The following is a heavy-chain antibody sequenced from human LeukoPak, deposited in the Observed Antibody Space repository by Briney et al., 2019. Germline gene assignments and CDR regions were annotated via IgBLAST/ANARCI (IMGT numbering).Heavy chain of an antibody. V-gene: IGHV4-38-2*01. Sequence: SETLSLTCAVSGYSISTDYFWGWIRQPPGKGLEWIGSSYHSGSTHKTPSLKSRVTISVDTSKNQFSLKLTSVTAADTAVYFCAGLSRGGWFDYWGQGTLVTVSS. CDR2: SYHSGST. J-gene: IGHJ4*02. CDR3: AGLSRGGWFDY. CDR1: GYSISTDYF. D-gene: IGHD3-10*01.